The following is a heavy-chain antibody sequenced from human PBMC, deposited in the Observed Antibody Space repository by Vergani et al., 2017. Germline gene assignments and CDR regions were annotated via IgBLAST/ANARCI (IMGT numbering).Heavy chain of an antibody. CDR2: IIPIFGTA. CDR1: GGTFKSNT. D-gene: IGHD2-21*01. CDR3: ARDHVVVASDWFDP. V-gene: IGHV1-69*01. J-gene: IGHJ5*02. Sequence: QVQLVQSGAEVKKPGSSVKVSCKTSGGTFKSNTFSWVRQAPGQGLEWMGGIIPIFGTADYAQDFQGRLSITADESTSTVYMELSSLRSEDTAVYYCARDHVVVASDWFDPWGQGTLVTVSS.